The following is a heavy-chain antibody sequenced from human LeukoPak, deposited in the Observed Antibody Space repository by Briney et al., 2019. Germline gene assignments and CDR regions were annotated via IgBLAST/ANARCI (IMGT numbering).Heavy chain of an antibody. V-gene: IGHV4-4*02. D-gene: IGHD3-10*01. J-gene: IGHJ4*02. CDR1: GGSISSSNW. CDR3: ARDYYGSGSTFDY. CDR2: IYHSGST. Sequence: SETLSLTCAVSGGSISSSNWWSWVRRPPGKGLEWIREIYHSGSTNYNPSLKSRVTISVDKSKNQFSLKLSSVTAADTAVYYCARDYYGSGSTFDYWGQGTLVTVSS.